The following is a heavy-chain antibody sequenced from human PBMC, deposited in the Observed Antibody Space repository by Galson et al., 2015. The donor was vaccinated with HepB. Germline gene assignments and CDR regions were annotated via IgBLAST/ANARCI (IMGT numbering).Heavy chain of an antibody. Sequence: SVKVSCKASGFTFNNYAMHWVRQAPGRRVEWMGWINIGNGNTKYPQRFQDRVTITRDTSANTAYMELSSLRSEDTALYYCARARPLSASGTHSYYFGMDVWGQGTTVTVSS. D-gene: IGHD3-10*01. CDR1: GFTFNNYA. CDR2: INIGNGNT. J-gene: IGHJ6*02. CDR3: ARARPLSASGTHSYYFGMDV. V-gene: IGHV1-3*04.